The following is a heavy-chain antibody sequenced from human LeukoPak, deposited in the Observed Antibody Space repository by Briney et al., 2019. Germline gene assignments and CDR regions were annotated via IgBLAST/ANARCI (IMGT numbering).Heavy chain of an antibody. CDR2: ISGSGGST. Sequence: SGGSLRLSCAASGFSFSDYYMTWIRQAPGKGLEWVSGISGSGGSTFYADSVKGRFTISRDNSKNTLYLEMNSLRAEDTALFYCAKSGDQVTVTKLDYWGQGTLVTVSS. D-gene: IGHD4-17*01. CDR3: AKSGDQVTVTKLDY. CDR1: GFSFSDYY. J-gene: IGHJ4*02. V-gene: IGHV3-23*01.